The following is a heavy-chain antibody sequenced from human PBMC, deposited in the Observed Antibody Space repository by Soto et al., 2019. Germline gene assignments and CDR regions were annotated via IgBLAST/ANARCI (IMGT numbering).Heavy chain of an antibody. CDR3: ARHPGNYYAHFAY. V-gene: IGHV4-39*01. CDR2: IYYTGLT. D-gene: IGHD1-26*01. J-gene: IGHJ4*02. Sequence: QLQLQESGPGLVKPSEPLSLTCTVSGGSLSSSSYHWGWIRQPPGKGLEWIGRIYYTGLTYYNPSLNSRVTISLDTSNHQGSLKLTSVTAADTAVYYCARHPGNYYAHFAYWGRGTVVTVAS. CDR1: GGSLSSSSYH.